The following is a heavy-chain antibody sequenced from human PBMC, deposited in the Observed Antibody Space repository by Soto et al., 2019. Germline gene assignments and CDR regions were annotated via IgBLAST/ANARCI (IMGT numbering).Heavy chain of an antibody. D-gene: IGHD6-13*01. CDR3: AKELAAAGTEF. CDR1: RFTFSSYA. Sequence: EVQLLESGGGLVQPGGSLRLSCAASRFTFSSYAMSWVRQAPGKGLEWVSTVSSSGDSTYYADSVKGRFTISRDNSKNMLYLQMNSLRGEDTAVYYCAKELAAAGTEFWGQGTLVTVSS. V-gene: IGHV3-23*01. CDR2: VSSSGDST. J-gene: IGHJ4*02.